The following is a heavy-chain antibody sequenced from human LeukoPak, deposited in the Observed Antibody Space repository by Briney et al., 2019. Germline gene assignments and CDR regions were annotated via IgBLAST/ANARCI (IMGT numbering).Heavy chain of an antibody. CDR2: ISSSSSTI. CDR3: ARVAYWYYGSGRDRGFDY. CDR1: GFTFSSYS. Sequence: GGSLRLSCAASGFTFSSYSMNWVRRAPGKGLEWVSYISSSSSTIYYADSVKGRFTISRDNAKNSLYLQMNSLRAEDTAVYYCARVAYWYYGSGRDRGFDYWGQGTLVTVSS. J-gene: IGHJ4*02. D-gene: IGHD3-10*01. V-gene: IGHV3-48*01.